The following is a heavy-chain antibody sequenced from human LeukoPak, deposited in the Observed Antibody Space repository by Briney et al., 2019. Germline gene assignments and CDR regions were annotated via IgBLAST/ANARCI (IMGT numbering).Heavy chain of an antibody. D-gene: IGHD5-18*01. Sequence: SETLSLTCTVPGGSISSYYWSWSRQPAGKGLEWIGYIYYSGSTNYNPSLKSRVTISVDTSKNQFSLKLSSVTAADTAVYYCARSGYSYGFDYWGQGTLVTVSS. V-gene: IGHV4-59*01. CDR1: GGSISSYY. CDR2: IYYSGST. J-gene: IGHJ4*02. CDR3: ARSGYSYGFDY.